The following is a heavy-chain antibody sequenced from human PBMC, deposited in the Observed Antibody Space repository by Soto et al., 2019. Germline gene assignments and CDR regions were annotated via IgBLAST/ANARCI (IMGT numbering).Heavy chain of an antibody. J-gene: IGHJ4*02. D-gene: IGHD2-15*01. Sequence: EAQLVESGGDLVQPGGSLRLSCAASGFTLNRDWTSWVRRAPGKGLEWVASITDDGTGKFYVDSVKGRFTISRDDAKNSLYLQMISLRAEDTAVYYCAGISRGHWGQGTLVTVSS. CDR3: AGISRGH. CDR2: ITDDGTGK. V-gene: IGHV3-7*01. CDR1: GFTLNRDW.